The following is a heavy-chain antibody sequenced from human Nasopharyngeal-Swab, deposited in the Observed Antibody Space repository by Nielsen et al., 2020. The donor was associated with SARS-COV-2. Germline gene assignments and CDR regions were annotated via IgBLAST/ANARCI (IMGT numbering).Heavy chain of an antibody. D-gene: IGHD5-24*01. V-gene: IGHV3-30-3*01. J-gene: IGHJ4*02. Sequence: GESLKISCAASGFTFSSYAMHWVRQAPGKGLEWVAVISYDGSNKYYADSVKGRFTISRDNSKNTLYLQMNSLRAEDTAVYYCARDVGPVEMATMKDWGQGTLVTVSS. CDR1: GFTFSSYA. CDR3: ARDVGPVEMATMKD. CDR2: ISYDGSNK.